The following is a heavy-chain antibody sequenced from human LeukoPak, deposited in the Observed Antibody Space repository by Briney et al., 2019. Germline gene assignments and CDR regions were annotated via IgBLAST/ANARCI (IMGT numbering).Heavy chain of an antibody. Sequence: SETLSPTPTVSGGSISSYDRSWSWQPPGKGLEWIGYIYYSGSNNYNPSLKSRVTISVDTSKNQFSLNLSSVAAAGTAVYYCARVQSGGWYPSYFDYWGQGTLVTVSS. CDR1: GGSISSYD. CDR3: ARVQSGGWYPSYFDY. D-gene: IGHD6-19*01. V-gene: IGHV4-59*01. CDR2: IYYSGSN. J-gene: IGHJ4*02.